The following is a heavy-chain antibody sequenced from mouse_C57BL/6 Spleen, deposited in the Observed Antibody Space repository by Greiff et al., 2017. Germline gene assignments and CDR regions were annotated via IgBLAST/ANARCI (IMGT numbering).Heavy chain of an antibody. CDR1: GYTFTSYT. Sequence: VKLMESGAELARPGASVKMSCKASGYTFTSYTMHWVKQRPGQGLEWIGYINPSSGYTKYNQKFKDKATLTADKSSSTAYMQLSSLTSEDSAVYYCARWHYYGSSYPAWFAYWGQGTLVTVSA. V-gene: IGHV1-4*01. J-gene: IGHJ3*01. CDR3: ARWHYYGSSYPAWFAY. D-gene: IGHD1-1*01. CDR2: INPSSGYT.